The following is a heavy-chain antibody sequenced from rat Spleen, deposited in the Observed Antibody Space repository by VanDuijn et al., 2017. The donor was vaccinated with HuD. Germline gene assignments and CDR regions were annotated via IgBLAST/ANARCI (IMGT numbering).Heavy chain of an antibody. J-gene: IGHJ2*01. CDR2: ISYDGSST. V-gene: IGHV5-29*01. D-gene: IGHD5-1*01. CDR1: GFTFSDYY. CDR3: ARHGMDY. Sequence: EVQLVESDGGLVQPGRSLKLSCAASGFTFSDYYMAWVRQAPTKGLEWVATISYDGSSTYYRDSVKGRFTISRDNAKSTLYLQMDSLRSEDTATYYCARHGMDYWGQGVMVTVSS.